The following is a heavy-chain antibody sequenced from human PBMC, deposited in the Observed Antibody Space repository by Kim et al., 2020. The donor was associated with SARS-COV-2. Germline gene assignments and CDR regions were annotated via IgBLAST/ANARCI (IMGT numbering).Heavy chain of an antibody. Sequence: GLGWMGRISPNSGGTNYAQKFQGRVTLTRDTSISTAYMELTRLISDETAVYYCARAQFDILSGYAPPAYWGQGTLVTVSS. V-gene: IGHV1-2*06. D-gene: IGHD3-9*01. J-gene: IGHJ4*02. CDR3: ARAQFDILSGYAPPAY. CDR2: ISPNSGGT.